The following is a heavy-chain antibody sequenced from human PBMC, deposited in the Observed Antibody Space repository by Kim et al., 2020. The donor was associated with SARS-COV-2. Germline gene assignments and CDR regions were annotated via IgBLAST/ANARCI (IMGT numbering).Heavy chain of an antibody. J-gene: IGHJ6*03. CDR1: GGSFSGYY. CDR3: ARGEIVVVTAMVTYYYYYYMDV. V-gene: IGHV4-34*01. CDR2: INHSGST. D-gene: IGHD2-21*02. Sequence: SETLSLTCAVYGGSFSGYYWSWIRQLPGKGLEWIGEINHSGSTNYNPSLKSRVTISVDTSKNQFSLKLSSVTAADTAVYYCARGEIVVVTAMVTYYYYYYMDVWGKGTTVTVSS.